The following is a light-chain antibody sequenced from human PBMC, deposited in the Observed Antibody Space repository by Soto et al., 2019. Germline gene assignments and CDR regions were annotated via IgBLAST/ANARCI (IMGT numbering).Light chain of an antibody. Sequence: QSVLTQPASVSGSPGQSITISCTGTSSDVASYILVSWYQHHPGKAPKLMIYEVSKRPSGVSNRFSGSKSGNTASLTISGLQAEDEADYYCCSYAGPRTWVFGGGTKLTVL. CDR3: CSYAGPRTWV. CDR1: SSDVASYIL. V-gene: IGLV2-23*02. CDR2: EVS. J-gene: IGLJ3*02.